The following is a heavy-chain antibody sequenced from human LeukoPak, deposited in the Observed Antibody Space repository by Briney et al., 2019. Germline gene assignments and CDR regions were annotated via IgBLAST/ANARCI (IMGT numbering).Heavy chain of an antibody. V-gene: IGHV4-34*01. CDR1: GNFISRGYY. D-gene: IGHD2-8*02. CDR2: INHSGST. Sequence: SETLSLTCGVSGNFISRGYYWAWIRQPPGKGLEWIGEINHSGSTNYNPSLKSRVTISVDTSKNQFSLKLSSVTAADTAVYYCARGGFTVAYYYMDVWGKGTTVTVSS. J-gene: IGHJ6*03. CDR3: ARGGFTVAYYYMDV.